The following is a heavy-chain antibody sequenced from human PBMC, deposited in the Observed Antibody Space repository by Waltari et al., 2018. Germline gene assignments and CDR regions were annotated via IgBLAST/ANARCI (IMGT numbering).Heavy chain of an antibody. CDR2: VHGSGKT. D-gene: IGHD2-15*01. CDR1: GDSMISTDW. CDR3: ARDRGRGLYLDS. J-gene: IGHJ4*02. Sequence: QLQLQESGPGLVKPSGTLSLTCAVSGDSMISTDWWSWVRQPPGKGLEWLGQVHGSGKTNYSPSFATRVTISLDTYSKQFSLTITYATAADTAVYYCARDRGRGLYLDSWGPGTLVTVSP. V-gene: IGHV4-4*02.